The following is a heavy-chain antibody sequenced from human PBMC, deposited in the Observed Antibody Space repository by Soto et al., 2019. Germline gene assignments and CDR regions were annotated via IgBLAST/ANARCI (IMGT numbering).Heavy chain of an antibody. CDR3: ARKQQLGPYNWFDP. D-gene: IGHD6-13*01. J-gene: IGHJ5*02. CDR2: IYHSGST. CDR1: GGSISSGGYS. Sequence: QLQLQESGSGLVKPSQTLSLTCAVSGGSISSGGYSWSWIRQPPGKGLEWIGYIYHSGSTYYNPTLKSRVTISVDRSKNQFSLKLSSVTAADTAVYYCARKQQLGPYNWFDPWGQGTLVTVSS. V-gene: IGHV4-30-2*01.